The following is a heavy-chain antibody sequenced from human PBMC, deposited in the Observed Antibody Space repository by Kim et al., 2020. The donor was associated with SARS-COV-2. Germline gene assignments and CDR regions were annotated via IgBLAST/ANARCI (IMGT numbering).Heavy chain of an antibody. CDR2: ISYDAKHK. J-gene: IGHJ4*01. Sequence: GGSLRLSCTASGFALRSFAIHWVRQTPGKGLEWVAVISYDAKHKYCKESVKDRFTISRDNSKDTVYLQMNSLRTEDPAVYFCARERDAALAHSDFDYGG. D-gene: IGHD3-3*02. CDR1: GFALRSFA. CDR3: ARERDAALAHSDFDY. V-gene: IGHV3-30*04.